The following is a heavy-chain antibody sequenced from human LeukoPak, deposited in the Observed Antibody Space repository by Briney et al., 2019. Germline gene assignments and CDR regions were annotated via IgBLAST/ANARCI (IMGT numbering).Heavy chain of an antibody. Sequence: SETLSLTCTVSGGSISSSGYYWGWIRQPPGKGLEWIASIYYSGSTYYNPSLKSRVTISVDTSKNQLSLKLSSVTAADTAVYYCAESTDYWGQGTLVTVSS. CDR3: AESTDY. CDR2: IYYSGST. J-gene: IGHJ4*02. V-gene: IGHV4-39*01. CDR1: GGSISSSGYY.